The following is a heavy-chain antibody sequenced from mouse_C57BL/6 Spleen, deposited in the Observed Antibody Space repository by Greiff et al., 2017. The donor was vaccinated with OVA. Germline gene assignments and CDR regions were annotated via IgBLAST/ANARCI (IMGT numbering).Heavy chain of an antibody. CDR3: ARYDYGDAMDY. CDR1: GYTFTSYG. V-gene: IGHV1-81*01. Sequence: ESGAELARPGASVKLSCKASGYTFTSYGISWVKQRTGQGLEWIGEIYPRSGNTYYNEKFKGKATLTADKSSSTAYMELRSLTSEDSAVYFCARYDYGDAMDYWGQGTSVTVSS. D-gene: IGHD2-4*01. CDR2: IYPRSGNT. J-gene: IGHJ4*01.